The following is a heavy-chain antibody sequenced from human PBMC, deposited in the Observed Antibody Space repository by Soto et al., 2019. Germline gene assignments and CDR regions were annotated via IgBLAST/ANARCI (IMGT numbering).Heavy chain of an antibody. V-gene: IGHV1-46*01. J-gene: IGHJ4*02. CDR3: ARGVTVDGLVDGFDY. D-gene: IGHD6-19*01. CDR2: INPSGGST. CDR1: GYTFTSYY. Sequence: VASVKVSCKASGYTFTSYYMHWVRQAPGQGLEWMGIINPSGGSTSYAQKFQGRVTMTRDTSTSTVYMELSSLRSEDTAVYYCARGVTVDGLVDGFDYWGQGTLVTVSS.